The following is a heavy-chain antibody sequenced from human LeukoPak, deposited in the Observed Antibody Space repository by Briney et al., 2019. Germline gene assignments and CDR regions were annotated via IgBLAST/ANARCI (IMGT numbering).Heavy chain of an antibody. CDR1: GYSISSGYY. Sequence: SETLSLTCTVSGYSISSGYYWGWIRQPPGKGLEWIGSIYHSGSTYYNLSLKSRVTISVDTSKNQFSLKLSSVTAADTAVYYCAREGRSSSSGGWFDPWGQGTLVTVSS. J-gene: IGHJ5*02. D-gene: IGHD6-6*01. CDR2: IYHSGST. V-gene: IGHV4-38-2*02. CDR3: AREGRSSSSGGWFDP.